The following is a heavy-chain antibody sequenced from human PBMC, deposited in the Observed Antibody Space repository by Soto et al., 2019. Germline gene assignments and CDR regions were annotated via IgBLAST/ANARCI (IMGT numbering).Heavy chain of an antibody. CDR3: ARSVVGAQSPTDY. CDR1: GISISRGGSY. J-gene: IGHJ4*02. CDR2: IHYDGET. V-gene: IGHV4-31*03. D-gene: IGHD2-15*01. Sequence: QVQLQESGPGLVKPSQTLSLTCSVSGISISRGGSYWGWIRQHAGKGLEWIGYIHYDGETFFNPSLESRLSISADTSKNQFSLKLISVTAAETAVYYCARSVVGAQSPTDYWGQGILVTVSS.